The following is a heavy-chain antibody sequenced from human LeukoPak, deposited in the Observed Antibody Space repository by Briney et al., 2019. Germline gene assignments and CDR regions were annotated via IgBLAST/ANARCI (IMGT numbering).Heavy chain of an antibody. CDR1: GGSISSYY. J-gene: IGHJ4*02. Sequence: KASETLSLTCTVSGGSISSYYWSWIRQPPGKGLEWIGCVYYSGNTNYNPSLKSRVTISVDTPKNQFSLKLSSVTAADTAVYYCARGTGWSHFDYWGQGTLVTVSS. D-gene: IGHD6-19*01. CDR3: ARGTGWSHFDY. V-gene: IGHV4-59*01. CDR2: VYYSGNT.